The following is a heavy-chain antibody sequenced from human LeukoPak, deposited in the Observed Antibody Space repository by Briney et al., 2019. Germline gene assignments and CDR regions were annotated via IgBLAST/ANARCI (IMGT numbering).Heavy chain of an antibody. CDR1: GLSFSNYS. CDR2: IWYDGSNE. V-gene: IGHV3-33*01. J-gene: IGHJ4*02. D-gene: IGHD3-10*01. Sequence: GGSLRLSCAASGLSFSNYSLQWVRQAPGKGLECVAVIWYDGSNEYYTDSVKGRFTISIDNSRNTLYLQMNSLRAEDTAVYYCAAYYGSESDHYWGQGTLVTVSS. CDR3: AAYYGSESDHY.